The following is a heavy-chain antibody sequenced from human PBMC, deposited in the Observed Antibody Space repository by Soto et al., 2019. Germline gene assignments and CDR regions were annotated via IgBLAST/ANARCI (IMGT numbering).Heavy chain of an antibody. J-gene: IGHJ4*02. Sequence: SVKVSCKASGGTFSSYAISWVRQAPGQGLEWMGGIIPIFGTANYAQKFQGRVTITADESTSTAYMELSSLRSEDTAVYYCARVLNSYDFWSGYYGHYWGQGTLVTVSS. V-gene: IGHV1-69*13. CDR2: IIPIFGTA. CDR3: ARVLNSYDFWSGYYGHY. D-gene: IGHD3-3*01. CDR1: GGTFSSYA.